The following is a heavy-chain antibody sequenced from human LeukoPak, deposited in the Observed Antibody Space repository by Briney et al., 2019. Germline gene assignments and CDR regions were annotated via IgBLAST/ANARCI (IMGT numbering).Heavy chain of an antibody. CDR2: IYYSGST. J-gene: IGHJ3*02. CDR1: GGSISSSSYY. D-gene: IGHD2-15*01. V-gene: IGHV4-39*01. Sequence: SETLSLTCTVSGGSISSSSYYWGWIRQPPGKGLEWIGSIYYSGSTYYNPSLKSRVTISVDTSKNQFSLKLSSVTAADTAVYYCATVNGYCSGGSCYSRAFDIWGQGTMVTVSS. CDR3: ATVNGYCSGGSCYSRAFDI.